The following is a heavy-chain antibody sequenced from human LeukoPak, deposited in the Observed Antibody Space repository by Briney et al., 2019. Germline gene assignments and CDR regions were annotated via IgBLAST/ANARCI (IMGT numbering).Heavy chain of an antibody. J-gene: IGHJ3*02. Sequence: SETLSLTCTVSGGSISNYFWSWIQQPPGKGLEWIGYIYYSGGTNYNPSLKSRVTISVDTSKNQFSLKLSSVTAADTAVYYCARPSRSVSTAGAFDIWGQGTMVTVSS. CDR1: GGSISNYF. D-gene: IGHD5/OR15-5a*01. V-gene: IGHV4-59*01. CDR3: ARPSRSVSTAGAFDI. CDR2: IYYSGGT.